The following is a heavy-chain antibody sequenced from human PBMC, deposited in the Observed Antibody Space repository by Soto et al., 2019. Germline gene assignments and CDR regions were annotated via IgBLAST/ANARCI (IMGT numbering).Heavy chain of an antibody. CDR2: ISVSGGTT. V-gene: IGHV3-23*01. CDR1: GFIFSSFA. J-gene: IGHJ4*02. D-gene: IGHD1-26*01. CDR3: AREDILGTRSFDY. Sequence: GGSLRLSCAPSGFIFSSFAMSWVRQAPGKGLEWVSTISVSGGTTYYADSVKGRFTISRDNSKNTLSLQLSSLRDEDTAVYYCAREDILGTRSFDYWGQGALVTVSS.